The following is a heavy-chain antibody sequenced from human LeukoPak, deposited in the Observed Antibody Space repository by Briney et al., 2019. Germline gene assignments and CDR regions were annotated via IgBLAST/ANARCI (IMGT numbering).Heavy chain of an antibody. CDR1: GYIFTSYG. V-gene: IGHV1-2*02. D-gene: IGHD3-3*01. J-gene: IGHJ4*02. CDR3: ARDLGYSRRYYDFSD. CDR2: INPDSGGT. Sequence: ASVKVSCKASGYIFTSYGISWVRQAPGQGLEWMGWINPDSGGTNYAQKFQGRVTMTRDTSITTAYMELSRLTSDDTAVYYCARDLGYSRRYYDFSDWGQGTLVTVSS.